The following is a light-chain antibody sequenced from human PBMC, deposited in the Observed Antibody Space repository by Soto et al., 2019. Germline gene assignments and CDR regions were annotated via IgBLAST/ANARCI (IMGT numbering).Light chain of an antibody. V-gene: IGKV1-39*01. CDR2: AAS. Sequence: DIQMTQSPSSLSASVGDRVTITCRASQSISTYLNWYQKKVGKAPKLLIYAASSLQRGVPSRFSGSGSGTDFALTISSLQPEGFATYYCQQSFSTPRTFGQGTKLEIK. CDR1: QSISTY. CDR3: QQSFSTPRT. J-gene: IGKJ2*02.